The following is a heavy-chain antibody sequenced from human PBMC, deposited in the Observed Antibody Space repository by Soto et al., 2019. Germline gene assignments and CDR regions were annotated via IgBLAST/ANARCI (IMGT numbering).Heavy chain of an antibody. J-gene: IGHJ3*02. Sequence: QVQLQQWGAGLLKPSETLSLTCAVYGGSFSGYYWSWIRQPPGKGLEWIGEINHSGSTNYNPSLKIRVAISVDTSKNQFSRKLSAVTAADTAVYYCTVVVVPAAIRNAFDIWGQGTMVTVSS. D-gene: IGHD2-2*01. CDR1: GGSFSGYY. V-gene: IGHV4-34*01. CDR3: TVVVVPAAIRNAFDI. CDR2: INHSGST.